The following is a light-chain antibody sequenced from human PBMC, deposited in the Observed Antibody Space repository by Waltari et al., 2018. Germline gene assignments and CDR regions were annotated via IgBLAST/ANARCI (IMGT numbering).Light chain of an antibody. CDR2: AAS. V-gene: IGKV1-27*01. J-gene: IGKJ5*01. Sequence: DIQMTQSPSSLSASVGDRVTITCRVSQGISNYLAWYQQQPGKVPKLLIYAASTLQSGVPSRFSGSGSGTDFTLTISSLQPEDVATYYCQEYNSAPDTFGQGTRLEIK. CDR3: QEYNSAPDT. CDR1: QGISNY.